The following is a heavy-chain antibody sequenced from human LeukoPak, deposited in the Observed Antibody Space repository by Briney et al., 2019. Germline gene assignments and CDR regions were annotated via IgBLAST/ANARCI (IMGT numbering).Heavy chain of an antibody. CDR2: ISGSGGST. D-gene: IGHD5-12*01. CDR1: GFTFSSYA. Sequence: GGSLRLSCAASGFTFSSYAMSWVRQAPGKGLEWVSAISGSGGSTYYADSVKGRFTISRDNSKNTPYLQMNSLRAEDTAVYYCAKDSIVATHLFDYWGQGTLVTVSS. CDR3: AKDSIVATHLFDY. V-gene: IGHV3-23*01. J-gene: IGHJ4*02.